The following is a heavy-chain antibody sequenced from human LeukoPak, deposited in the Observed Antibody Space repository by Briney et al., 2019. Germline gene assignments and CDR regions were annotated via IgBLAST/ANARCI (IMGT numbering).Heavy chain of an antibody. CDR1: GFTFSSYS. Sequence: GGSLRLSCAASGFTFSSYSMNWVRQAPGKGLEWVSSISSSSYIYYADSVKGRFTISRDTSKNTLFLQMNSLRADDTAIYYCTKGGHGDYWGQGTMVTVSS. V-gene: IGHV3-21*04. CDR3: TKGGHGDY. D-gene: IGHD2-21*02. J-gene: IGHJ4*02. CDR2: ISSSSYI.